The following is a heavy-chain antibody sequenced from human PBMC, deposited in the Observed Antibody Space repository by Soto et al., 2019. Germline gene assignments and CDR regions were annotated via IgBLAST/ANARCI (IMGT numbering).Heavy chain of an antibody. V-gene: IGHV5-10-1*01. Sequence: PGESLKISCKGSGYSFTSYWISWVRQMPGKGLEWMGRIDPSDSYTNYSPSFQGHVTISADKSISTAYLQWSSLKASDTAMYYCARVYFSGGSCYEFYGMDVWGQGTTVTVSS. J-gene: IGHJ6*02. CDR2: IDPSDSYT. D-gene: IGHD2-15*01. CDR3: ARVYFSGGSCYEFYGMDV. CDR1: GYSFTSYW.